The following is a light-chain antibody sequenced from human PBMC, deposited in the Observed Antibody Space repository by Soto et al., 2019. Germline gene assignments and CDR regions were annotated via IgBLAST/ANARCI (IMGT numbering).Light chain of an antibody. V-gene: IGKV1-33*01. CDR2: DAS. CDR1: QDISNY. Sequence: DLPMTQSPSSLSASVGDRVTITCQASQDISNYLNWYQQKPGKAPKLLIYDASNLETGVPSRFSGSGSGTDFTFTISSLQPEDIATYYCQQYDNLPGFTFGPGTKVDIK. J-gene: IGKJ3*01. CDR3: QQYDNLPGFT.